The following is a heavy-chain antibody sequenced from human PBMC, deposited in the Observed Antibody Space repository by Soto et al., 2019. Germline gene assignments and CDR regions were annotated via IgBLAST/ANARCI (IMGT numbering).Heavy chain of an antibody. CDR3: ARESFFGTVCSRAFYI. D-gene: IGHD3-3*01. CDR2: ISGDGSST. Sequence: HLVESGGGLVQPGGSLRLSCAASGFSFSTSWMHWFRQVPGKGLVWVARISGDGSSTRSADSVTGRFTVSRDNARDMVDLQMNGLRVEDTAVYHCARESFFGTVCSRAFYIWGQGTLVTVSS. CDR1: GFSFSTSW. J-gene: IGHJ3*02. V-gene: IGHV3-74*01.